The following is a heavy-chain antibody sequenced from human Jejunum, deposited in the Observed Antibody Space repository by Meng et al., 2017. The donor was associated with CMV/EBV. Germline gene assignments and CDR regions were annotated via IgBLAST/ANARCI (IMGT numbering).Heavy chain of an antibody. CDR3: ARGLRIVGTALAF. D-gene: IGHD1-7*01. Sequence: CKAYGYAFNSYDINWVRQATGQGLEWMGWMNPIRGNTVYAQKFQGRVTMTRNTSISTAYMELSSLTSEDTAVYYCARGLRIVGTALAFWGQGALVTVSS. CDR2: MNPIRGNT. CDR1: GYAFNSYD. J-gene: IGHJ4*02. V-gene: IGHV1-8*01.